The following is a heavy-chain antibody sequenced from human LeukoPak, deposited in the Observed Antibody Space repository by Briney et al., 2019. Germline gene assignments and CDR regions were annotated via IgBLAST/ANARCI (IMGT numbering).Heavy chain of an antibody. Sequence: PGGSLRLSCAASGFTFSSYAVSWVRQAPGKGMGWVSVISGSGGSTYYADAVKGRFTISRDNSKNTLYLQMNSLRAEDTAVYYCAKGAYYYGSGSYYAFDYWGQGTLVTVSS. CDR3: AKGAYYYGSGSYYAFDY. CDR2: ISGSGGST. D-gene: IGHD3-10*01. CDR1: GFTFSSYA. V-gene: IGHV3-23*01. J-gene: IGHJ4*02.